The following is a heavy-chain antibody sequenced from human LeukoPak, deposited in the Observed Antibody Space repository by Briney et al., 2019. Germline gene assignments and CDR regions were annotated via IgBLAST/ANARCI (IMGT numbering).Heavy chain of an antibody. D-gene: IGHD3-22*01. V-gene: IGHV4-34*01. CDR2: INHSAST. CDR1: GGSFSGYY. CDR3: ARLQYYYDSNGYYSLYYFDY. J-gene: IGHJ4*02. Sequence: KPSETLSLTCAIYGGSFSGYYWSWIRQPPGKGLEWIGEINHSASTNYNPSLKSRVTISVDTSKNQFSLKLSSVTAADTAVYYCARLQYYYDSNGYYSLYYFDYWGQGTVVTVSS.